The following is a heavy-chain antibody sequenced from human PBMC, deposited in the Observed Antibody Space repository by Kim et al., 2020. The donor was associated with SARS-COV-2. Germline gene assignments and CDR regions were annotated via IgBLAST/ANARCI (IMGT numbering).Heavy chain of an antibody. CDR1: GYTFNSYY. J-gene: IGHJ4*02. CDR2: INPSGDAT. CDR3: ARDRGLVGVLTDLDF. D-gene: IGHD3-3*01. V-gene: IGHV1-46*02. Sequence: ASVKVSCKASGYTFNSYYMHWVRQAPGQGLEWMGIINPSGDATTYARSFQGRVTVTRDTSTSTVYMDLSSLKYEDTAVYYCARDRGLVGVLTDLDFWGQGTLVTVSS.